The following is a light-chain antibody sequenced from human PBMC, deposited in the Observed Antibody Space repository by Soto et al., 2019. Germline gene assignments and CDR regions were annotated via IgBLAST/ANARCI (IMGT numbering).Light chain of an antibody. CDR1: SSDIGAYDY. CDR3: CSYAGSYTLV. J-gene: IGLJ2*01. Sequence: QSALTQPASLSGSPGQSITISCTGTSSDIGAYDYVSWFQQHPGKAPKLMIYDVSKRPSGVPDRFSGSKSGNTASLTISGLQDEDEAEYYCCSYAGSYTLVFGGGTKVTVL. CDR2: DVS. V-gene: IGLV2-11*01.